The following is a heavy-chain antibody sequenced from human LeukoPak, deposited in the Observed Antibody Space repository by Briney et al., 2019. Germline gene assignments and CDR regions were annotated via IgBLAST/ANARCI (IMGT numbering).Heavy chain of an antibody. CDR3: ARDPSGDSSGYPFDY. D-gene: IGHD3-22*01. CDR2: TNPNSGYT. CDR1: GYTFTGYY. J-gene: IGHJ4*02. Sequence: GASVKVSCKASGYTFTGYYMQWVRQAPGQGPEWMGWTNPNSGYTNYAQKFQGRVTMTRDKSISTAYMELSRLGSDDTAMYYCARDPSGDSSGYPFDYWGQGTLVTVSS. V-gene: IGHV1-2*02.